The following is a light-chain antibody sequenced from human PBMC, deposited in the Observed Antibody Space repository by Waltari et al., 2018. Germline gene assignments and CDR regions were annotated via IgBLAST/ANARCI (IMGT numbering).Light chain of an antibody. CDR1: QSVSSY. Sequence: EIVLTQSPATLSFSPGERATLPCRASQSVSSYLAWYQQKPGQAPRLLIYDASNRATGIPARFSGSGSGTDFTLTISSLEPEDFAVYYCQQRSNWPIFTFGPGTKVDIK. CDR2: DAS. CDR3: QQRSNWPIFT. J-gene: IGKJ3*01. V-gene: IGKV3-11*01.